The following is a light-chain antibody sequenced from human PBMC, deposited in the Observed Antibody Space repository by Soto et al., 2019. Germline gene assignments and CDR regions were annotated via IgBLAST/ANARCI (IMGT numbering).Light chain of an antibody. CDR2: FDR. CDR1: NIGSKG. Sequence: SYELTQPPSVSVAPGKTARITGGGNNIGSKGVHWYQQKPGQAPVLVIYFDRERPSGIPERFTGSNSGNTATLTISRVEAGDEADCYCQVWDSKGVFGGGTKLTVL. CDR3: QVWDSKGV. V-gene: IGLV3-21*04. J-gene: IGLJ3*02.